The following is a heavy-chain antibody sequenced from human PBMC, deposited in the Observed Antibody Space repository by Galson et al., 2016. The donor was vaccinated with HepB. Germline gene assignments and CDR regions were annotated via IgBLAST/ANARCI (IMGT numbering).Heavy chain of an antibody. CDR2: IYPADSDT. V-gene: IGHV5-51*01. CDR1: GYNFTNYW. D-gene: IGHD1-26*01. CDR3: ARHFRGSYVTGLEFDL. J-gene: IGHJ5*02. Sequence: QSGAEVKKPGQSLKISCEGSGYNFTNYWIGWVRQMPGKGLEWMGMIYPADSDTRYSPSFLGQVTISADKSIATAYLQWNSLRPADTATYYCARHFRGSYVTGLEFDLWGRGTLVTVSA.